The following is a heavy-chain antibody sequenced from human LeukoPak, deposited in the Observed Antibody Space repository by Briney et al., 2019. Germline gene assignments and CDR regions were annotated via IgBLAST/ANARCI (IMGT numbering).Heavy chain of an antibody. CDR3: ARDEDSSGYCGH. V-gene: IGHV1-46*01. J-gene: IGHJ4*02. D-gene: IGHD3-22*01. Sequence: GASVKVSCKASGYTFTGYYMHWVRQAPGQGLEWMGGIIPIFGTANYAQKFQGRVTMTRDTSTSTVYMELSSLRSEDMAVYYCARDEDSSGYCGHWGQGTLVTVSS. CDR2: IIPIFGTA. CDR1: GYTFTGYY.